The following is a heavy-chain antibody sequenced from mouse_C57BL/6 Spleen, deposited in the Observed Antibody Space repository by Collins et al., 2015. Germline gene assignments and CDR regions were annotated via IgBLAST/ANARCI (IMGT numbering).Heavy chain of an antibody. V-gene: IGHV1S81*02. J-gene: IGHJ4*01. D-gene: IGHD2-3*01. Sequence: QVQLQQPGAELVKPGASVKLSCKASGYTFTXYWMHWVKQRPGQGLEWIGEINPSNGRTNYNEKFKSKATLTVDKSSSTAYMQLSSLTSEDSAVYYCARWLLYYAMDYWGQGTSVTVSS. CDR3: ARWLLYYAMDY. CDR1: GYTFTXYW. CDR2: INPSNGRT.